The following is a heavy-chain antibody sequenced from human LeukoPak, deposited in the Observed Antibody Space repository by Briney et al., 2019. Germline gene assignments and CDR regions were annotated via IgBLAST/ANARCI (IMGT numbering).Heavy chain of an antibody. D-gene: IGHD2-2*01. CDR3: ARGRVPAAMWAYYYYYMDV. Sequence: SVKVSCKASGGTFSSYAISWVRQAPGQGLEWMGGIVPIFGTANYAQKFQGRATITADESTSTAYMELSSLRSEDTAVYYCARGRVPAAMWAYYYYYMDVRGKGTTVTVSS. J-gene: IGHJ6*03. CDR2: IVPIFGTA. CDR1: GGTFSSYA. V-gene: IGHV1-69*13.